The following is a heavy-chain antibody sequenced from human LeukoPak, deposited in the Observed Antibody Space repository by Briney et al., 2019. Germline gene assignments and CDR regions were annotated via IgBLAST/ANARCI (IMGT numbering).Heavy chain of an antibody. CDR3: ARVRGCPPNLRKQERSGGSCYRAEQEYFQH. Sequence: ASVKVSCKASGYTFTSYDINWVRQATGQGLEWMGWMNPNRGNTGYAQKFQGRVTMTRNTSTSTAYMELSSLRSEDTAVYYCARVRGCPPNLRKQERSGGSCYRAEQEYFQHWGQGTLVTVSS. CDR2: MNPNRGNT. J-gene: IGHJ1*01. V-gene: IGHV1-8*01. CDR1: GYTFTSYD. D-gene: IGHD2-15*01.